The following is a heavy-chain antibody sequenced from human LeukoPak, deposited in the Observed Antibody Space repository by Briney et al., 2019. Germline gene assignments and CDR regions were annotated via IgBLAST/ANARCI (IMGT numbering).Heavy chain of an antibody. D-gene: IGHD3-16*01. Sequence: GGSLRLSCAASGFTFSGSAMYWVRQASGKGLEWVGRIRSNSYATAYAASVKGRFTISRDDSKNTAYLQMNSLKTDDTAVYYCFTRLRDYVSVDYWGQGTLVTVSS. CDR1: GFTFSGSA. CDR3: FTRLRDYVSVDY. CDR2: IRSNSYAT. J-gene: IGHJ4*02. V-gene: IGHV3-73*01.